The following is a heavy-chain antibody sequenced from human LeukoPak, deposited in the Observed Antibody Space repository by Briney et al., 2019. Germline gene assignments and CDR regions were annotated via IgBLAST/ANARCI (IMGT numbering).Heavy chain of an antibody. V-gene: IGHV3-15*01. Sequence: GGSLRLSCAASGFTFSNAWMNWVRQAPGKGLEWVGRAKTKTVGGTTDYAAPVKGRFTISRDDSKNTLYLQMDSLKTEDTAVYYCTTHPYWGQGTLVSVSS. CDR3: TTHPY. CDR1: GFTFSNAW. J-gene: IGHJ4*02. CDR2: AKTKTVGGTT.